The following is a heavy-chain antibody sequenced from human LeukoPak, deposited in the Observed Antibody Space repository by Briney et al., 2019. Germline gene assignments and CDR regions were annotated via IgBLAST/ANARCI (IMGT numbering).Heavy chain of an antibody. CDR1: GFTFSDYY. CDR3: ARDKYYYDSSGLWGY. J-gene: IGHJ4*02. CDR2: ISSSGSTI. V-gene: IGHV3-11*04. Sequence: GGSLRLSCAASGFTFSDYYMSWIRQAPGKGLEWVSYISSSGSTIYYADSLKGRFTISRDNAKNSLYLQMNSLRAEDTAVYYCARDKYYYDSSGLWGYWGQGTLVTVSS. D-gene: IGHD3-22*01.